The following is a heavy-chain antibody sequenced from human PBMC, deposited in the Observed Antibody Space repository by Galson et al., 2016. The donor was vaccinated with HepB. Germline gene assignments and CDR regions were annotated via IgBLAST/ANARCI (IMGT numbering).Heavy chain of an antibody. CDR2: VYYSGDS. CDR1: RASISSNVYY. CDR3: ARQGSGSAFDV. Sequence: ETLSLTCSLSRASISSNVYYWAWIRQPAGKGLEWIGSVYYSGDSYYNPSLKPRVTISVDTSRDQVSLRLTSVTAADTAVYYCARQGSGSAFDVWGLGTLVTVSS. J-gene: IGHJ5*02. V-gene: IGHV4-39*01. D-gene: IGHD6-25*01.